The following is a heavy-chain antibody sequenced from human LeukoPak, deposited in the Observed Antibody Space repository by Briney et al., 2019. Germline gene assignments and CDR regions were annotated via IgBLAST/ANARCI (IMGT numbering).Heavy chain of an antibody. V-gene: IGHV4-59*01. Sequence: SETLSLTCTVSNVSINNYYWSWIRQPPGKGLEWIGYIYYTGITTYNPSFHSRVTVSVDTSKNQFSLNLNSVTAADTAVYYCAGFRSGETSGAFDIWGQGTMVTVSS. D-gene: IGHD6-25*01. CDR1: NVSINNYY. J-gene: IGHJ3*02. CDR2: IYYTGIT. CDR3: AGFRSGETSGAFDI.